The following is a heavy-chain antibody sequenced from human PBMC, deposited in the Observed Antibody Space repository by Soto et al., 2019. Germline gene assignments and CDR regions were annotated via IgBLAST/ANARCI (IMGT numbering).Heavy chain of an antibody. CDR3: ARGGREVPRIPYDT. D-gene: IGHD3-16*01. J-gene: IGHJ5*02. Sequence: QVHLVQSGAEVKKPGASVYVSCKASGYTFTDYYLHWVRQAPGQGLEWMGWINPNVGGTNYARKFQGRLTMTRDTSISTLYMQLTRLGPNDTAISCCARGGREVPRIPYDTWGQGTLVTVSS. V-gene: IGHV1-2*02. CDR2: INPNVGGT. CDR1: GYTFTDYY.